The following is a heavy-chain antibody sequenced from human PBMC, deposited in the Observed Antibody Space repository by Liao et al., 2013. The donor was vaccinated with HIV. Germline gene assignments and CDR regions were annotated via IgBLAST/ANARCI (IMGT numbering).Heavy chain of an antibody. V-gene: IGHV4-4*07. Sequence: QVRLQESGPGLVKPSETLSLTCTVSGGSISSYYWSWIRQPAGKGLEWIGRIYTSGSTNYNPSLKSRVTISVDTSKNQFSLKLSSVTAADTAVYYCARGITVTTHSNWFDPWAREPWSPSPQ. CDR3: ARGITVTTHSNWFDP. CDR2: IYTSGST. CDR1: GGSISSYY. J-gene: IGHJ5*02. D-gene: IGHD4-17*01.